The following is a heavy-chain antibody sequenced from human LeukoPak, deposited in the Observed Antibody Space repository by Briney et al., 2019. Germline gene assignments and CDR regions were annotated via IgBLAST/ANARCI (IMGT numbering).Heavy chain of an antibody. D-gene: IGHD1-26*01. V-gene: IGHV3-15*01. Sequence: PGRSLRLSCAASGFTFSNAWMSWVRQAPGKGLEWGGRIKNKTDGGTTDYDAPEKGRFTISRDDSKNTLYLQMNSLKTEDTAVYYCTTEPSGSYSGGDYWGQGTLVTVSS. CDR3: TTEPSGSYSGGDY. CDR1: GFTFSNAW. J-gene: IGHJ4*02. CDR2: IKNKTDGGTT.